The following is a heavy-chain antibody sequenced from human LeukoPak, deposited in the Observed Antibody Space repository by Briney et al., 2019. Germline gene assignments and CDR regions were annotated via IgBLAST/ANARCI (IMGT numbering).Heavy chain of an antibody. CDR2: IYYSGST. CDR3: ARDSQYGGNDY. V-gene: IGHV4-39*07. D-gene: IGHD4-23*01. J-gene: IGHJ4*02. Sequence: TSETLSLTCTVSGGSISSSSYYWGWIRQPPGKGLEWIGYIYYSGSTYYNPSLKSRVTISIDTSKNQFSLKLSSVTAADTAVYYCARDSQYGGNDYWGQGTLVTVSS. CDR1: GGSISSSSYY.